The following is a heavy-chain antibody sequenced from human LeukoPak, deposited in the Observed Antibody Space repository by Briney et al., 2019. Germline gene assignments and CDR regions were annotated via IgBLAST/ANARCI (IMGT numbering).Heavy chain of an antibody. Sequence: ASVKVSCKASGYTFTSYGISWVRQAPGQGLEWMGWISAYNGNTNYAQRLQGRVTMTTDTSTSTAYMELRSLRSDDTAVYYCARVIDYGDYSAVFDIWGQGTMVTVSS. D-gene: IGHD4-17*01. V-gene: IGHV1-18*01. CDR1: GYTFTSYG. CDR2: ISAYNGNT. CDR3: ARVIDYGDYSAVFDI. J-gene: IGHJ3*02.